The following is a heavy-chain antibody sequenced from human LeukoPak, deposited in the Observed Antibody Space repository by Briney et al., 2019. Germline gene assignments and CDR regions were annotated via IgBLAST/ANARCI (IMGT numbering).Heavy chain of an antibody. J-gene: IGHJ4*02. D-gene: IGHD6-13*01. CDR2: INHSGST. CDR3: ARHAQRYSSSWPFDY. Sequence: SETLSLTCAVYGGSFSGYYWSWIRQPPGKGLEWIGEINHSGSTNYNPSLKSRVTISVDTSKNQFSLRLSSVTAADTALYYCARHAQRYSSSWPFDYWGQGTLVTVSS. CDR1: GGSFSGYY. V-gene: IGHV4-34*01.